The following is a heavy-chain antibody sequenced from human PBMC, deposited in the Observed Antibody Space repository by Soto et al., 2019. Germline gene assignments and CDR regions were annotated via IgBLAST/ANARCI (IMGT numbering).Heavy chain of an antibody. J-gene: IGHJ5*02. CDR3: ATSNWFDP. CDR1: GGSISSRGYY. CDR2: IYYSGST. Sequence: QLQLQESGPGLVKPSETLSLTCTVSGGSISSRGYYWGWIRQPPGKGLEWIGTIYYSGSTYYNPSLKSRVTISVDPSKNHFSLKLRSVTAADTAVYYCATSNWFDPWGQGTLVTVSS. V-gene: IGHV4-39*01.